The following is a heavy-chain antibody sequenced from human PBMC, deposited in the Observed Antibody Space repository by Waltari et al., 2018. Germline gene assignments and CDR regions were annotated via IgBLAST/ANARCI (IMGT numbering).Heavy chain of an antibody. CDR1: GGPFSGYY. J-gene: IGHJ4*02. CDR3: ARGKSQYGGNYFMF. D-gene: IGHD1-26*01. Sequence: QVQLQQWGAGLLKPSETLSLTCAVYGGPFSGYYWSWIRQPPGKGLEWIGEINHSGNTNYNPSLKSRVTISGDTSKNQFSLHLSSVTAADTAVYFCARGKSQYGGNYFMFWDQGALVTVSS. V-gene: IGHV4-34*01. CDR2: INHSGNT.